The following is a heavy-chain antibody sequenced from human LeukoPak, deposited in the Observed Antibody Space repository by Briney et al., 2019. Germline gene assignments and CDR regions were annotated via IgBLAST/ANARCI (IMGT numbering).Heavy chain of an antibody. V-gene: IGHV3-74*01. D-gene: IGHD1-20*01. CDR2: IDSGGSTT. Sequence: GGSLRLSCAASGFTFSSYWTHWVRQAPGKGLVWVSRIDSGGSTTSYADSVKGRFTISRDNAKNTLYLQMNSLRAEDTAVYYCARVLYNWNDCLDYWGQGTLVTVSS. CDR1: GFTFSSYW. CDR3: ARVLYNWNDCLDY. J-gene: IGHJ4*02.